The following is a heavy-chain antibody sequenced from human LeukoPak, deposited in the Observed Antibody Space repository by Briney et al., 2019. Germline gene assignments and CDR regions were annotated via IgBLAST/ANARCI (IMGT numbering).Heavy chain of an antibody. CDR3: ARDGGSGSYSPTDY. V-gene: IGHV3-30-3*01. J-gene: IGHJ4*02. Sequence: PGGFLRLSCAASGFTFSSYAMHWVRQAPGKGLEWVAVISYDGSNKYYADSVKGRFTISRDNSKNTLYLQMNSLRAEDTAVYYCARDGGSGSYSPTDYWGQGTLVTVSS. CDR1: GFTFSSYA. D-gene: IGHD3-10*01. CDR2: ISYDGSNK.